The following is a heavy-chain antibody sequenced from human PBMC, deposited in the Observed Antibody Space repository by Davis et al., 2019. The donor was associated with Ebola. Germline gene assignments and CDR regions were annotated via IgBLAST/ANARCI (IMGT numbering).Heavy chain of an antibody. J-gene: IGHJ4*02. CDR3: ARGHTIFGVVIYFDY. CDR1: GFTFSSYW. V-gene: IGHV3-74*01. D-gene: IGHD3-3*01. CDR2: INSDGSST. Sequence: PGGSLRLSCAASGFTFSSYWMHWVRQAPGKGLVWVSRINSDGSSTSYADSVKGRFTISRDNAKNSLYLQMNSLRAEDTAVYYCARGHTIFGVVIYFDYWGQGTLVTVSS.